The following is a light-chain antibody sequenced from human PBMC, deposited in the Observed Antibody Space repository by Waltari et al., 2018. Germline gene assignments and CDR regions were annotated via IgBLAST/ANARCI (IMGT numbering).Light chain of an antibody. J-gene: IGKJ4*01. CDR2: PAS. V-gene: IGKV1-12*01. CDR3: QQADSLPLT. Sequence: DIQLTQSPSSVSASIGDSVTITCRATQGISSWLAWYQQKPGKAPKLLIYPASNLQDGVPSRFSGSGSWADFSLTINSLQAEDSATYFCQQADSLPLTFGGGTKVEIK. CDR1: QGISSW.